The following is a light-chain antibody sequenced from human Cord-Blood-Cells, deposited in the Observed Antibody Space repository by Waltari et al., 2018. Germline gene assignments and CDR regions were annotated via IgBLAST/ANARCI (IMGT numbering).Light chain of an antibody. Sequence: DIQMAQTPSSLSASVGDTVAITCRASQSISSYLNWYQQKPGKGPKLLIYAASSLHSGVPSRFSGIGSGTDFTLTISSLQPEDFATYYCQQRYSTLTFGGGTKVEIK. CDR1: QSISSY. V-gene: IGKV1-39*01. J-gene: IGKJ4*01. CDR3: QQRYSTLT. CDR2: AAS.